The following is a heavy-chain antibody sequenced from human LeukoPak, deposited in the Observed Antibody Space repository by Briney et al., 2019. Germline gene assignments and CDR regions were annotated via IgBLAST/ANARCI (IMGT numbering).Heavy chain of an antibody. CDR1: GGSISGYY. D-gene: IGHD1-26*01. CDR3: TRASGSYRTLDY. V-gene: IGHV4-4*07. J-gene: IGHJ4*02. Sequence: SETLSLTCTVSGGSISGYYWSWIRKPAGKGLEWIGHIYTSGSTNYNPSLKSRLTMSVDTSKNQFSLKLSSVTAADTAVYYCTRASGSYRTLDYWGQGTLVTVSS. CDR2: IYTSGST.